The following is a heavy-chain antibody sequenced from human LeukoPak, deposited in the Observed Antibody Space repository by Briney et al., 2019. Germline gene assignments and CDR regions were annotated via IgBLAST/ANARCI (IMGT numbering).Heavy chain of an antibody. D-gene: IGHD3-22*01. CDR1: GGSISSGSYY. CDR2: IYTSGST. V-gene: IGHV4-61*02. Sequence: SETLSLTCTVSGGSISSGSYYWSWIRQPAGKGLEWIGRIYTSGSTNYNPSLKSRVTKSVDTSKNQFSLKLSSVTAADTAVYYCARARPITMIVVAHDAFDIWGQGTMVTVSS. CDR3: ARARPITMIVVAHDAFDI. J-gene: IGHJ3*02.